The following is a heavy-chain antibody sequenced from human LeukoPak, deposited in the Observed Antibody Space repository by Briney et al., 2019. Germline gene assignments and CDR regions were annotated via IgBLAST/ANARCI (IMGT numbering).Heavy chain of an antibody. J-gene: IGHJ4*02. Sequence: PSETLSLTCTVSGGSISSSSYYWGWIRQPPGKGLEWIGSIYYSGSTYYNPSLKSRVTISVDTSKNQFSLKLSSVTAADTAVYFCARARYDGNSSKWGQGTLVIVSS. D-gene: IGHD2/OR15-2a*01. CDR1: GGSISSSSYY. CDR2: IYYSGST. CDR3: ARARYDGNSSK. V-gene: IGHV4-39*01.